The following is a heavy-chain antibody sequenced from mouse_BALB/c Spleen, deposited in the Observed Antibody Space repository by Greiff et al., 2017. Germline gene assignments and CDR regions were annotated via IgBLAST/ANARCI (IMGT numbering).Heavy chain of an antibody. D-gene: IGHD1-1*01. J-gene: IGHJ3*01. CDR1: GYAFSSYW. CDR2: IYPGDGDT. CDR3: GRGGWLTGFAY. V-gene: IGHV1-80*01. Sequence: VKLVESGAELVRPGSSVKISCKASGYAFSSYWMNWVKQRPGQGLEWIGQIYPGDGDTNYNGKFKGKATLTADKSSSTAYMQLSSLTSEDSAVSYCGRGGWLTGFAYWGQGTLVTVSA.